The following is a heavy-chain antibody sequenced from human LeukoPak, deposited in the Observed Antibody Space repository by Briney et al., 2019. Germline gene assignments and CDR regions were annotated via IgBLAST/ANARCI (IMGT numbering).Heavy chain of an antibody. CDR1: GFTFSSYG. J-gene: IGHJ3*02. Sequence: PGGSLRLSCAASGFTFSSYGMHWGRQAPGKGPEWVAVILYGGSNKYYADSVKGGFTISRDNSKNTLYLQMNSLRAEDTAVYYCARERTGDALDIWGQGTMVTVSS. D-gene: IGHD3-10*01. V-gene: IGHV3-30*19. CDR3: ARERTGDALDI. CDR2: ILYGGSNK.